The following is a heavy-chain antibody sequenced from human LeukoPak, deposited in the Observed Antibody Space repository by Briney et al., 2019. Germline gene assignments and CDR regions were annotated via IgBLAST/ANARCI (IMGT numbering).Heavy chain of an antibody. Sequence: GGSLRLSCAASGFTFSYYSMNWVRQAPGKGLEWVSYISSSSSYIYYADSVKGRFTISRDNAKNSLYLQMNSLRAEDTAVYYCARESVTMVRGVIIGYGMDVWGQGTTVIVSS. J-gene: IGHJ6*02. D-gene: IGHD3-10*01. CDR1: GFTFSYYS. CDR3: ARESVTMVRGVIIGYGMDV. CDR2: ISSSSSYI. V-gene: IGHV3-21*01.